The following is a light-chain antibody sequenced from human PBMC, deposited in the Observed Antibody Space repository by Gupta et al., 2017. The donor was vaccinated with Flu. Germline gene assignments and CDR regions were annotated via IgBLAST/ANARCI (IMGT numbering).Light chain of an antibody. CDR1: SSDVGGYNY. CDR2: EVS. J-gene: IGLJ1*01. Sequence: QSALTQPASVSGSPGQSITISCTGTSSDVGGYNYVSWYQQHPGKAPKLMIYEVSNRPSGVSNRFPGSKSGNTASLTISGLQAEDEADYYCSSYTSSSTSLFGTGTKVTVL. V-gene: IGLV2-14*01. CDR3: SSYTSSSTSL.